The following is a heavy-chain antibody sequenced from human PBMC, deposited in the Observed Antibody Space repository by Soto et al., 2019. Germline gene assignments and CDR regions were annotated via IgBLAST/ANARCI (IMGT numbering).Heavy chain of an antibody. CDR3: ASNPYFDY. CDR1: GFTFSSYS. Sequence: GGSLRLSCAASGFTFSSYSMNWVRQAPGKGLEWVSSITSGSSYTYYADLVKGRFTISRDNAKNSLYLQTNSLRAEDTAVYYCASNPYFDYWGQGTLVTVSS. V-gene: IGHV3-21*01. CDR2: ITSGSSYT. J-gene: IGHJ4*02.